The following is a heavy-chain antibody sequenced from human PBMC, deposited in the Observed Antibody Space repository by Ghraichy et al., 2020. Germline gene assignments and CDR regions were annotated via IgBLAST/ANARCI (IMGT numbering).Heavy chain of an antibody. CDR1: GFTFRSYS. Sequence: GGSLRLSCAASGFTFRSYSMNWVRQAPGKGLEWVSYISGSSSIYYADSVKGRFTISRDNAKNSLYLQMNSLRDEDTAVYYCARVSVAAADYWGQGTLVTVSS. CDR2: ISGSSSI. D-gene: IGHD2-15*01. J-gene: IGHJ4*02. V-gene: IGHV3-48*02. CDR3: ARVSVAAADY.